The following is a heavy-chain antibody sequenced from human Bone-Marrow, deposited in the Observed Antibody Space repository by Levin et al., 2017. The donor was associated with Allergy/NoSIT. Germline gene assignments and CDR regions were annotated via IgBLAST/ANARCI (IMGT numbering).Heavy chain of an antibody. J-gene: IGHJ6*02. CDR2: MNPNSGNT. CDR1: GYTFTSYD. V-gene: IGHV1-8*01. D-gene: IGHD2-2*01. CDR3: ARPDIVVVPGAHTTTSIYSMDV. Sequence: ASVKVSCKASGYTFTSYDINWVRQATGQGLEWMGWMNPNSGNTGYAQKFQGRVTMTRNTSISTAYMELSSLRSEDTAVYYCARPDIVVVPGAHTTTSIYSMDVWGEGTTVTVSS.